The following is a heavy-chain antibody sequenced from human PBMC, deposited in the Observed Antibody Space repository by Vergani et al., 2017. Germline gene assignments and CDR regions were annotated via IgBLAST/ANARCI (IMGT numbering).Heavy chain of an antibody. V-gene: IGHV3-48*03. Sequence: EVQLVESGGGLVQPGGSLRLSCAASGFTFSSYEMNWVRQAPGKGLEWVSYISSSGSTIYYADSVKGRFTISRDNAKNSLYLQMNSLRAEDTAVYYCAKTLPFGGWSDYWGQGTLVTVSS. CDR2: ISSSGSTI. CDR3: AKTLPFGGWSDY. D-gene: IGHD6-19*01. J-gene: IGHJ4*02. CDR1: GFTFSSYE.